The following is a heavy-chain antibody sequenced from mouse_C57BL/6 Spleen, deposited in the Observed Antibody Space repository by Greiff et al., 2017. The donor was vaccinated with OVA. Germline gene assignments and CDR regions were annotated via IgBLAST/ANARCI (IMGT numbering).Heavy chain of an antibody. J-gene: IGHJ2*01. CDR3: ARKTAQAKYYFDY. Sequence: VQLQQSGPELVKPGASVKISCKASGYTFTSYWMHWVKQRPGQGLEWIGEIDPSDSYTNYNQKFKGKSTLTVDKSSSTAYMQLSSLTSEDSAVDYCARKTAQAKYYFDYWGQGTTLTVSS. V-gene: IGHV1-69*01. CDR1: GYTFTSYW. CDR2: IDPSDSYT. D-gene: IGHD3-2*02.